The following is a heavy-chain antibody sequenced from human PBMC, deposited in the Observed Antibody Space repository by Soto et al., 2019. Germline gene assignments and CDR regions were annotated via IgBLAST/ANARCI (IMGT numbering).Heavy chain of an antibody. CDR3: AKSITVGSRNFDY. CDR1: GFTFSDYS. V-gene: IGHV3-21*01. Sequence: GWSLRLSCAASGFTFSDYSMNWVRQAPGKGLEWVSSISTGSSYIYYADSVKGRFTTSRDDAKNSLHLQMISLRAEDTAIYYCAKSITVGSRNFDYWGQGTLVTVSS. CDR2: ISTGSSYI. D-gene: IGHD1-20*01. J-gene: IGHJ4*02.